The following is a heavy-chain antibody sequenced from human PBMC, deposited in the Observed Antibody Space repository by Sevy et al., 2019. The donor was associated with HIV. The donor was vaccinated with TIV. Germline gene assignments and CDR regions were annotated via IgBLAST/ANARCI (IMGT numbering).Heavy chain of an antibody. Sequence: GGSLRLSCAAYGFTFSSYAMHWVRQAPGKGLEWAAVISYDGSNKYYADSVKGRFTISRDNSKNTLYLQMNSLRAEDTAVYYCARSVGYSYGRVCQWPSDYWGQGTLVTVSS. D-gene: IGHD5-18*01. CDR1: GFTFSSYA. CDR2: ISYDGSNK. V-gene: IGHV3-30-3*01. J-gene: IGHJ4*02. CDR3: ARSVGYSYGRVCQWPSDY.